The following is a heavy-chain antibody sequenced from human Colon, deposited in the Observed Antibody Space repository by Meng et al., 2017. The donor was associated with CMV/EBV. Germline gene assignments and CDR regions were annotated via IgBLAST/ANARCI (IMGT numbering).Heavy chain of an antibody. Sequence: ASGFTLTGSWVHWVRQVPGKGLGWVSRITADGTNRDYADSVKGRFTISRDDVKNMVYLQMNSLRVEDTAVYYCVREDIVVVTAIDFWGQGTLVTVSS. CDR1: GFTLTGSW. CDR2: ITADGTNR. V-gene: IGHV3-74*01. D-gene: IGHD2-21*02. J-gene: IGHJ4*02. CDR3: VREDIVVVTAIDF.